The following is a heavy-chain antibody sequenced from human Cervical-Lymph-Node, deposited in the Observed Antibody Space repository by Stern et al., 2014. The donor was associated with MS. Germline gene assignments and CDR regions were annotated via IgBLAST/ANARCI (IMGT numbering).Heavy chain of an antibody. CDR3: ARARVGDYARSPHLDS. CDR1: GFPFRHSS. J-gene: IGHJ4*02. D-gene: IGHD4-17*01. Sequence: VHLVESGGGLVQPGESLRLSFDASGFPFRHSSINWVRQAPGTGLAWISSISNNSTHTYYADSVEGRFTISRDSAKDSVSLHMVSLRAEDTAVYYCARARVGDYARSPHLDSWGQGTLVTVSS. CDR2: ISNNSTHT. V-gene: IGHV3-21*01.